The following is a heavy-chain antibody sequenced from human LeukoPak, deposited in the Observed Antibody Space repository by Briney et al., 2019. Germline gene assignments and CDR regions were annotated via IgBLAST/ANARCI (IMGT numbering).Heavy chain of an antibody. CDR1: GFTFGDYA. V-gene: IGHV3-49*03. CDR3: TRDRGAYNLYDY. J-gene: IGHJ4*02. D-gene: IGHD1-1*01. CDR2: IRSKAYGETA. Sequence: GGSLRLSCTASGFTFGDYAMSWIRQAPGRGLEWVGFIRSKAYGETADYAASVKGRFTISRDDSKAIAYLQMNSLKTEDTAVYHCTRDRGAYNLYDYWGQGTLVTVSS.